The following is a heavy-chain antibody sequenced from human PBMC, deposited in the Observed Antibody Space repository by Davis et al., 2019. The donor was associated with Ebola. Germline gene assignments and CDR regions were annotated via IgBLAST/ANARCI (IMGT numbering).Heavy chain of an antibody. V-gene: IGHV3-7*01. CDR3: AKDRDHVGVVSYYYYYGMDV. Sequence: PGGSLRLSCAASGFTFSSYWMSWVRQAPGKGLEWVANIKQDGSEKYYVDSVKGRFTISRDNAKNSLYLQMNSLRAEDTAVYYCAKDRDHVGVVSYYYYYGMDVWGQGTTVTVSS. CDR2: IKQDGSEK. CDR1: GFTFSSYW. J-gene: IGHJ6*02. D-gene: IGHD3-3*01.